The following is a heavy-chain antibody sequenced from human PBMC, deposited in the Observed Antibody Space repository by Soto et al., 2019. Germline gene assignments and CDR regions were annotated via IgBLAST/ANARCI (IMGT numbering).Heavy chain of an antibody. Sequence: GGSLRLSCAASGFTFSSYAMSWVRQAPGKGLEWVSAISGSGGSTYYADSVKGRFTISRDNSKNTLYLQMNSLRAEDTAVYYCAKERNPQTGTTRHFDYWGQGTLVTVSS. CDR2: ISGSGGST. CDR1: GFTFSSYA. J-gene: IGHJ4*02. V-gene: IGHV3-23*01. CDR3: AKERNPQTGTTRHFDY. D-gene: IGHD1-7*01.